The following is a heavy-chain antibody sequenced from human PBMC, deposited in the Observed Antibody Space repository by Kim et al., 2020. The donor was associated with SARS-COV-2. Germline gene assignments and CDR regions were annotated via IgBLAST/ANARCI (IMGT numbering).Heavy chain of an antibody. V-gene: IGHV1-2*02. CDR1: GYTFTGYY. CDR3: ARGIVVVPGNWFDP. Sequence: ASVKVSCKASGYTFTGYYMHWVRQAPGQGLEWMGWINPNSGGTNYAQKFQRRVTMTRDTSISTAYMELSRLRSDDTAVYYCARGIVVVPGNWFDPWGQGTLVTVSS. J-gene: IGHJ5*02. D-gene: IGHD2-2*01. CDR2: INPNSGGT.